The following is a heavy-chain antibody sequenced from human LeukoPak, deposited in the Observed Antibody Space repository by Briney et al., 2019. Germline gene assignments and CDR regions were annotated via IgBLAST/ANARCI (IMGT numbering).Heavy chain of an antibody. V-gene: IGHV3-33*08. CDR3: ARLYASVNYFDY. CDR1: RFTFSNYG. D-gene: IGHD3-16*01. J-gene: IGHJ4*02. Sequence: PGGSLRLSCAASRFTFSNYGVNWVRQASGKGLEWVAVIWYDGSNKYYADSVKGRFTISRDNSKNTLYLQMNSLRAEDTAVYYCARLYASVNYFDYWGQGTLVTVSS. CDR2: IWYDGSNK.